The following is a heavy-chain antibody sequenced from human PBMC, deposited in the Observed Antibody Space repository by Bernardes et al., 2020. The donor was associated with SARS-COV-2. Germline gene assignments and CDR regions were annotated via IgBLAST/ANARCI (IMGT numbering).Heavy chain of an antibody. J-gene: IGHJ6*02. D-gene: IGHD4-17*01. CDR3: ARATVTSTYYYYYGMDV. CDR2: IKQDGSEK. Sequence: GGSLRVWCASCGFSFSSYWMSWVQKAPGKGLEWVANIKQDGSEKYYVDSVKGRFTISRDNAKNSLYLQMNSLRAEDTAVYYWARATVTSTYYYYYGMDVWGQGTTVTVSS. CDR1: GFSFSSYW. V-gene: IGHV3-7*01.